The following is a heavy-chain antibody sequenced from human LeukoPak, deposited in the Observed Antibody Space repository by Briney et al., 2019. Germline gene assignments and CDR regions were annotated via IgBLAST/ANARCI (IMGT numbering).Heavy chain of an antibody. Sequence: GGSLRLSCAASGFTFSSYWMSWVRQAPGKGLEWVANIKQDGSEKCYVDSVKGRFTISRDNAKNSLYLQMNSLRAEDTAVYYCARSVVRSSGWYNYWGQGTLVTVSS. J-gene: IGHJ4*02. CDR1: GFTFSSYW. CDR3: ARSVVRSSGWYNY. D-gene: IGHD6-19*01. CDR2: IKQDGSEK. V-gene: IGHV3-7*01.